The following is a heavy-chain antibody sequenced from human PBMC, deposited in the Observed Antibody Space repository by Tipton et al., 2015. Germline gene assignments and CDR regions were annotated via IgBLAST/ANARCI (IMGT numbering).Heavy chain of an antibody. V-gene: IGHV4-34*01. CDR2: INHSERP. J-gene: IGHJ4*02. CDR1: GGSFSGYY. Sequence: GLVKPSETLSLTCAVHGGSFSGYYWNWIRQPPGKGLEWIGEINHSERPNYTPSLKSRVTMSRDTSKNQFSLKLTSVTAADTAVYYCACQDYDSLTRDYQTVDYWGQGTLVTVSS. D-gene: IGHD3-9*01. CDR3: ACQDYDSLTRDYQTVDY.